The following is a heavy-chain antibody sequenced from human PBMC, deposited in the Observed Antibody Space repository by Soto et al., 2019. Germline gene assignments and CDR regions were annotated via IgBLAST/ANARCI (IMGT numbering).Heavy chain of an antibody. CDR3: ARAYSPEYSSSWYYFDY. D-gene: IGHD6-13*01. CDR2: IYYSGST. J-gene: IGHJ4*02. CDR1: GGSISSYY. Sequence: TSETLSLTCTVSGGSISSYYWSWIRQPPGKGLEWIGYIYYSGSTNYNPSLKSRVTISVDTSKNQFSLKLSSVTAADTAVYYCARAYSPEYSSSWYYFDYWGQGTLVTVSS. V-gene: IGHV4-59*01.